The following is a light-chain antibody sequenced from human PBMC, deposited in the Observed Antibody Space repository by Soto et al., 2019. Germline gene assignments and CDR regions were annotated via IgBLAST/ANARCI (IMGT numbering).Light chain of an antibody. J-gene: IGKJ1*01. CDR3: QHYNTYWT. Sequence: IHMSHASYTLSGSLGYIVTITFRASQTISSWLAWYQQKPGKAPKLLIYKASTLKSGVPSRFSGSGSGTEFTLTITGLQTDDFATYYCQHYNTYWTFGHGTKVDIK. CDR1: QTISSW. CDR2: KAS. V-gene: IGKV1-5*03.